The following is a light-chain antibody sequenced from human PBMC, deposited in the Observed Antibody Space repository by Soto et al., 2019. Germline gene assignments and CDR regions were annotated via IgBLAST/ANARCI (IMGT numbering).Light chain of an antibody. CDR1: QSVSSSQ. CDR2: DAS. CDR3: QQYDRSPHT. J-gene: IGKJ2*01. V-gene: IGKV3-20*01. Sequence: EIVLTQSPGTLSLSPGESATLSCRASQSVSSSQVAWYQQKPGQAPRLLIYDASSRVTGIPERFSGVGSETDFTLTISRLEPEDSAVYYCQQYDRSPHTFGQGTKLEIK.